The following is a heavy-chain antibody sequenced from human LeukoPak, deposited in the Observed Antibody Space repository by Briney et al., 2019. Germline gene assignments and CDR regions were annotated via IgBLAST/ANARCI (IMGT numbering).Heavy chain of an antibody. D-gene: IGHD3-3*01. CDR1: GGSFSGYY. Sequence: SETLSLTCAVYGGSFSGYYWSWIRQPPGKGLEWIGEINHSGSTNYNPSLKSRVTISVDTSKNQFSLKLSSVTAADTAVYYCARGRVTIFGVVSYYYYGMDVWGQGTTVTVSS. V-gene: IGHV4-34*01. CDR3: ARGRVTIFGVVSYYYYGMDV. J-gene: IGHJ6*02. CDR2: INHSGST.